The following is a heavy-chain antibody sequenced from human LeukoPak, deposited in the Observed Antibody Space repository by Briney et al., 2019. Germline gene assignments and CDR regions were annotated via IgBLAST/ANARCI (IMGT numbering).Heavy chain of an antibody. Sequence: ASVKVSCKASGYTFTSYDINWVRQATGQGLEWMGWMNPNSGNTGYAQKFQGRVTMTRNTSISTAYMELSSLRSEDTAVYYCARGTLDTFVPYYDFWSSYYYYGMDVWGQGTTVTVSS. D-gene: IGHD3-3*01. J-gene: IGHJ6*02. CDR2: MNPNSGNT. V-gene: IGHV1-8*01. CDR1: GYTFTSYD. CDR3: ARGTLDTFVPYYDFWSSYYYYGMDV.